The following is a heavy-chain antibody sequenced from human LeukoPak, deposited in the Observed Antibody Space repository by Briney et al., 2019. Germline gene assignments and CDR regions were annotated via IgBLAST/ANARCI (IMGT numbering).Heavy chain of an antibody. CDR1: GFTFSGSA. CDR3: AREEASGALDALDI. J-gene: IGHJ3*02. D-gene: IGHD3-3*01. V-gene: IGHV3-73*01. CDR2: IRSKANSYAT. Sequence: PGGSLRLSCAASGFTFSGSAMHWVRQASGKGLEWVGRIRSKANSYATGYAASVKGRFTISRDNAKNSLYLQMNSLRAEDTAVYYCAREEASGALDALDIWGQGTMVTVSS.